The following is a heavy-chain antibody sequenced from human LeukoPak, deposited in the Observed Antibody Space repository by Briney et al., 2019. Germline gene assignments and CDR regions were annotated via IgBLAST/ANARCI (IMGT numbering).Heavy chain of an antibody. CDR2: INHSGST. J-gene: IGHJ4*02. CDR3: ARVGYCGDDCYARYYFDN. Sequence: SETLSLTSADYGGSFSGYYWSWIRQPPRKGLEWIGEINHSGSTNYNPYIQSRATISVDTSNTQSSLKLNSVTAAVTAVYYCARVGYCGDDCYARYYFDNRGQGTLVTVSS. V-gene: IGHV4-34*01. CDR1: GGSFSGYY. D-gene: IGHD2-21*02.